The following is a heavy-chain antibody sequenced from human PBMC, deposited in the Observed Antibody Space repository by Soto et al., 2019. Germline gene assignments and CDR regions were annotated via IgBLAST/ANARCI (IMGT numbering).Heavy chain of an antibody. CDR3: AKDWGYGDYVFDF. CDR1: GFTWSSYA. D-gene: IGHD4-17*01. Sequence: GGPLRLSCAASGFTWSSYAMSWVRQAPGKGLEWVAVISGDGSNQYFADSVKGRFTISRDNSNNTLYLQMNSLRPEDTAVYFCAKDWGYGDYVFDFWGQGTLVTVSS. J-gene: IGHJ4*02. V-gene: IGHV3-30*04. CDR2: ISGDGSNQ.